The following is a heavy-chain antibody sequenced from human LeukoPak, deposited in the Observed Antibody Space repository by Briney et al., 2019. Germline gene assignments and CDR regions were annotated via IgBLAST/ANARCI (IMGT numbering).Heavy chain of an antibody. J-gene: IGHJ4*02. CDR2: IYYSGST. V-gene: IGHV4-30-4*01. D-gene: IGHD3-22*01. CDR3: ARYYYDSSGDYYFDY. Sequence: SQTLSLTCTVSDGSISSGDYYWSWIRQPPGKGLEWIGYIYYSGSTYYNPSLKSRVTISVDTSKNQLSLKLSSVTAADTAVYYCARYYYDSSGDYYFDYWGQGTLVTVSS. CDR1: DGSISSGDYY.